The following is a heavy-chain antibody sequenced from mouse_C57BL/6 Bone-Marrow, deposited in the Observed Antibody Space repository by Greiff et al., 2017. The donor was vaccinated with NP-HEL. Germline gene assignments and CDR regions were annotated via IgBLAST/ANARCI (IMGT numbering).Heavy chain of an antibody. CDR1: GYTFTSYW. J-gene: IGHJ4*01. V-gene: IGHV1-59*01. D-gene: IGHD1-1*01. Sequence: QVQLKQPGAELVRPGTSVKLSCKASGYTFTSYWMHWVKQRPGQGLEWIGVIDPSDSYTNYNQKFKGKATLTVDTSSSTAYMQLSSLTSEDSAVYYCARFTLTVVADYAMDYWGQGTSVTVSS. CDR2: IDPSDSYT. CDR3: ARFTLTVVADYAMDY.